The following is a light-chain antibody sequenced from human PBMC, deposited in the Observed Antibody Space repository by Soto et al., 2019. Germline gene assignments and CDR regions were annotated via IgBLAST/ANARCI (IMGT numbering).Light chain of an antibody. J-gene: IGKJ1*01. V-gene: IGKV3-20*01. CDR2: DAS. CDR1: QSVSSNY. Sequence: EIVLTQSPGTLSLSPGERATLSCRAGQSVSSNYLAWYQQKPGQAPRLLIYDASNRATGIPDRFSGSGSGTDFTLAIRRLEPEDFAVYYCHQFGYSPRTFGQGTKVDIK. CDR3: HQFGYSPRT.